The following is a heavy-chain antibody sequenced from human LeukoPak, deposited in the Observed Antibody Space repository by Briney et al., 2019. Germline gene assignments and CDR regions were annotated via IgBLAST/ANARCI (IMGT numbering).Heavy chain of an antibody. Sequence: GGSLRLSCAASGFTFSSYWMSWVRQAPGKGLEWVANIKQDGSEKYYVDSVKGRFTTSRDNAKNSLYLQMNSLRAEDTAVYYCARDASGESHAFDIWGQGTMVTVSS. J-gene: IGHJ3*02. CDR2: IKQDGSEK. CDR1: GFTFSSYW. V-gene: IGHV3-7*01. CDR3: ARDASGESHAFDI.